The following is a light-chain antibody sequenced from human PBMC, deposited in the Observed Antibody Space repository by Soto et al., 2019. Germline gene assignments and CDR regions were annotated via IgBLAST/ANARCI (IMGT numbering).Light chain of an antibody. Sequence: QSVLTQPPSLSAAPGQRFTFSCIGKSSNIGAAHDVLCYQQPPLTAPTLLICGNYNRPSAFPDLFSGSRSGPAAPLACTGLRAEDESHYYCQSYDSSVNVVFGRGTKVNVL. J-gene: IGLJ2*01. CDR1: SSNIGAAHD. CDR2: GNY. V-gene: IGLV1-40*01. CDR3: QSYDSSVNVV.